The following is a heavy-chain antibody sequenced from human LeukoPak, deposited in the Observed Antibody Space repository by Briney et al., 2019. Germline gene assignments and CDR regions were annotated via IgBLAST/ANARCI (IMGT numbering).Heavy chain of an antibody. Sequence: ASVKVSCKASGYTFTGYYMHWVRQAPGQGLEWMGWINPNSGGTNYAQKFQGRVTITAGESTSTAYMELSSLRSEDTAVYYCARVSCGGNCYSLIGAFDIWGQGTMVTVSS. CDR1: GYTFTGYY. CDR2: INPNSGGT. J-gene: IGHJ3*02. V-gene: IGHV1-2*02. D-gene: IGHD2-15*01. CDR3: ARVSCGGNCYSLIGAFDI.